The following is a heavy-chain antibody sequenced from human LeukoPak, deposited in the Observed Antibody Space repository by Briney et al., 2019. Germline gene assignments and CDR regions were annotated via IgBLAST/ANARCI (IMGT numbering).Heavy chain of an antibody. D-gene: IGHD3-22*01. CDR2: ISYDGSNK. CDR1: GFTFSSYA. J-gene: IGHJ4*02. Sequence: GRSLRLSCVASGFTFSSYAMHWVRQAPGKGLEWVAVISYDGSNKYYADSVKGRFTISRDNSKNTLYLQMNSLRAEDTAVYYCARDSPSGYYYDYWGQGTLVTVSS. V-gene: IGHV3-30*04. CDR3: ARDSPSGYYYDY.